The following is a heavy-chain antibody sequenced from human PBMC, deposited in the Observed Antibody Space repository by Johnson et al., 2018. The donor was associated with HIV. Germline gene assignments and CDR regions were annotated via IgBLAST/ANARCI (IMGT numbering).Heavy chain of an antibody. CDR2: ISYDGSNK. J-gene: IGHJ3*01. Sequence: QVQLVESGGGVVQPGKSLTLSCVGSGLSFSNFGIHWVRQAPGKGLEWVAFISYDGSNKYYADSVKGRFTISRDNSRNTLFLQMNSLRAEDTAMYFCVRRFYDSSAFDVWGQGTLVTVSS. CDR3: VRRFYDSSAFDV. D-gene: IGHD3-22*01. V-gene: IGHV3-30*03. CDR1: GLSFSNFG.